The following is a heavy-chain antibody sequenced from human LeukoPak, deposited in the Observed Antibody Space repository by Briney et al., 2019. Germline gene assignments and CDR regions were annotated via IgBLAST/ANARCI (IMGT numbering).Heavy chain of an antibody. CDR3: AKGSYYDSSGSFYFDY. V-gene: IGHV3-23*01. Sequence: GGSLRLSCAASGFTFSSYAMSWVRQAPGKGLEWVSGISGSGDNTYYADSVKGRFPISRDNSKNTLYVQVNSLGTEDTAAYYCAKGSYYDSSGSFYFDYWAREPWSPSPQ. CDR2: ISGSGDNT. J-gene: IGHJ4*02. CDR1: GFTFSSYA. D-gene: IGHD3-22*01.